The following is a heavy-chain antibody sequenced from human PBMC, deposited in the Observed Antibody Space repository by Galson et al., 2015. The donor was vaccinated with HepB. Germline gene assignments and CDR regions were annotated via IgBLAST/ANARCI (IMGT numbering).Heavy chain of an antibody. CDR1: GDSVSSNIVT. CDR2: TYYRSKWSN. D-gene: IGHD4-17*01. V-gene: IGHV6-1*01. Sequence: CAISGDSVSSNIVTWNWIRQSPSRGFEWLGRTYYRSKWSNDYAVSVESRIKINPDTSKNQFSLQLNSVTPEDTAVYYCARGGLRRWDYYFDYWGQGTLVTVSS. CDR3: ARGGLRRWDYYFDY. J-gene: IGHJ4*02.